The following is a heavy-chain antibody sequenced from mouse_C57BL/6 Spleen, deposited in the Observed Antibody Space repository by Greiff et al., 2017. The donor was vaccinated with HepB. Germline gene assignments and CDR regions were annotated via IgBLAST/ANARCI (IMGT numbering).Heavy chain of an antibody. Sequence: VQRVESGAELARPGASVKMSCKASGYTFTSYTMHWVKQRPGPGLEWIGYINPSSGYTKYNQKFKDKATLTADKSASTAYMQLSSLTSEDSAVYYCARSDITTAGDYWGQGTTLTVSS. V-gene: IGHV1-4*01. D-gene: IGHD1-1*01. J-gene: IGHJ2*01. CDR1: GYTFTSYT. CDR3: ARSDITTAGDY. CDR2: INPSSGYT.